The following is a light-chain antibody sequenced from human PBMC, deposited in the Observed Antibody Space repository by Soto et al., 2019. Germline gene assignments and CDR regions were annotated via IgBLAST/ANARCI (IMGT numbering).Light chain of an antibody. CDR1: SSDVGGYNS. Sequence: QSVLTPPASVSGSPGQSIAISCTGTSSDVGGYNSVSWYQQHPGKAPKLMIYNVSNRPAGVSDRFPGSKSGNPASLTISGLQAEDEADYYCSSYTSINTYVSGTGTKLTVI. CDR3: SSYTSINTYV. CDR2: NVS. J-gene: IGLJ1*01. V-gene: IGLV2-14*03.